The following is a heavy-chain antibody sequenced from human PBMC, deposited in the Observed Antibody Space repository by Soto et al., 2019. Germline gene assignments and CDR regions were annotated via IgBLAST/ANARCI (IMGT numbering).Heavy chain of an antibody. V-gene: IGHV1-46*01. J-gene: IGHJ5*01. CDR3: AYLRGRRDPYYGSSGGLDA. D-gene: IGHD3-10*01. CDR1: GYTFTSYY. CDR2: INPSGGST. Sequence: ASVKVSCKASGYTFTSYYMHWVRQAPGQGLEWMGIINPSGGSTSYAQKFQGRVTVTRDTSTSTVYMELSSLRSEDTAVYYCAYLRGRRDPYYGSSGGLDAWGQGTMVTVSS.